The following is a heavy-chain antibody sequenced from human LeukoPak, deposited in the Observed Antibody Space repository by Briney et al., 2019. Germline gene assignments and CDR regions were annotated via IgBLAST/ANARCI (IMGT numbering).Heavy chain of an antibody. CDR2: ISGSGGST. Sequence: GGSLRLSCAASGFTFSSYVMSWVRQAPGKGLEWVSAISGSGGSTYYADSVKGRFTISRDNSKNTLYLQMNSVTAEDTAVYYCASYAAPLWFRDPRGYFDYWGQGTLVTVSS. CDR3: ASYAAPLWFRDPRGYFDY. V-gene: IGHV3-23*01. CDR1: GFTFSSYV. D-gene: IGHD3-10*01. J-gene: IGHJ4*02.